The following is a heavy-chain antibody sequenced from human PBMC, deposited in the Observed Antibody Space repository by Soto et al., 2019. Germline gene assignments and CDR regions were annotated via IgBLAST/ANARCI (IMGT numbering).Heavy chain of an antibody. D-gene: IGHD2-8*02. V-gene: IGHV4-34*01. CDR3: ARDKITGLFDY. CDR2: INHSGST. Sequence: QVRLQQWGPGLLKPSETLSLTCAVYGGPFSGSYWTWIRQPPGTGLEWIGEINHSGSTNYNPSLKSRVTISVDTSKNQFSLKLTSVTAADTAVYYCARDKITGLFDYWGQGTLVTVSS. J-gene: IGHJ4*02. CDR1: GGPFSGSY.